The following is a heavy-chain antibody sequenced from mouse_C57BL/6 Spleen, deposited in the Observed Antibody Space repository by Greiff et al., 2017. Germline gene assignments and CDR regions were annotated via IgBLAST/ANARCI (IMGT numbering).Heavy chain of an antibody. CDR2: ISYDGSN. CDR3: ARSDGYPPYFDY. D-gene: IGHD2-3*01. CDR1: GYSITSGYY. Sequence: EVKLMESGPGLVKPSQSLSLTCSVTGYSITSGYYWNWIRQFPGNKLEWMGYISYDGSNNYNPSLKNRISITRDTSKNQFFLKLNSVTTEDTATYYCARSDGYPPYFDYWCQGTTLTVSS. J-gene: IGHJ2*01. V-gene: IGHV3-6*01.